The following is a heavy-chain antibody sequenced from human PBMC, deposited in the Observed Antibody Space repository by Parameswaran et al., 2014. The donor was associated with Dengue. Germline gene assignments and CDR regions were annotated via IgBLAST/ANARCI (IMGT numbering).Heavy chain of an antibody. D-gene: IGHD5-12*01. CDR3: ARHWEIVATKVVDY. CDR2: IYYSGST. Sequence: VRQAPGKGLEWIGSIYYSGSTHYNPSLKSRVTISVDTSKNQFSLKLSSVTAADTAVYYCARHWEIVATKVVDYWGQGTLVTVSS. J-gene: IGHJ4*02. V-gene: IGHV4-39*01.